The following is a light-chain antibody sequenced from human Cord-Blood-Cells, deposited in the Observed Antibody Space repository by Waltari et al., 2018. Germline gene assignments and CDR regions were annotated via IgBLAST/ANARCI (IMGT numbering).Light chain of an antibody. CDR3: QQYGSSPPT. CDR2: GAS. Sequence: DIVLTQSPGTLSLSPGERATRYCRASQSVSSMYLAWYQQKPGQAPRLLIYGASSRATGIPDRFSGSGSGTDFTLTISRLEPEDFAVYYCQQYGSSPPTFGQWTKVEIK. CDR1: QSVSSMY. J-gene: IGKJ1*01. V-gene: IGKV3-20*01.